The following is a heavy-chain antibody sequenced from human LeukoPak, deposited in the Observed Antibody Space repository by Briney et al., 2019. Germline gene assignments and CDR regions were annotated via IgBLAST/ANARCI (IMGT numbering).Heavy chain of an antibody. D-gene: IGHD3-10*01. V-gene: IGHV3-11*05. CDR1: GFSFRDYY. CDR3: ARESHGTGDQ. Sequence: GGSLRLSCAASGFSFRDYYMSWIRQAPGKGLEWVSYISIDSVYTNYADPVKGRFTISRDNAKNSLYLQMNSLRAEDTAVYYCARESHGTGDQWGQGTLVTVSS. CDR2: ISIDSVYT. J-gene: IGHJ4*02.